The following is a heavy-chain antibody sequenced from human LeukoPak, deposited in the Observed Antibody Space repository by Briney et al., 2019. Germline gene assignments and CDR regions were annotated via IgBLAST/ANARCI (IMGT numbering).Heavy chain of an antibody. J-gene: IGHJ4*02. Sequence: GASVKVSCKASGYTFTSYAMHWVRQAPGQRLEWMGWINAGNGNTKYSQKFQGRVTITRDTSASTAYMELSSLRSEDTAVYYCARVREAEAGRGIDYWGQGTQVTVSS. CDR2: INAGNGNT. CDR1: GYTFTSYA. CDR3: ARVREAEAGRGIDY. V-gene: IGHV1-3*01. D-gene: IGHD6-19*01.